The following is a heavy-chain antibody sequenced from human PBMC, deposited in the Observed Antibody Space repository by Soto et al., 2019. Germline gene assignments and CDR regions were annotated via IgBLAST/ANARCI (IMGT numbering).Heavy chain of an antibody. D-gene: IGHD6-13*01. CDR2: TYYRSKWYN. Sequence: SQTLSVTCAISGDSVSSNSAAWNWIRQSPSKGLEWLGRTYYRSKWYNDYAVSVKSRITINPDTSKNQFSLQLNSVTPEDTAVYYCARGGIAATSTNWFDPWGQGTLVTVSS. J-gene: IGHJ5*02. CDR3: ARGGIAATSTNWFDP. V-gene: IGHV6-1*01. CDR1: GDSVSSNSAA.